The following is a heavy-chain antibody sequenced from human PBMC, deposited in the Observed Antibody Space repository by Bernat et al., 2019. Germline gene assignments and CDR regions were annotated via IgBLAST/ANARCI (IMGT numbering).Heavy chain of an antibody. CDR1: GFSLSTNGVC. D-gene: IGHD3-22*01. Sequence: QVTLRESGPALVKPTQTLTLTCSLSGFSLSTNGVCVDWIRQPPGKALEWLARIYWDDSKYYITSLKTRLTISKDTSKNQVALTMTNMDPVDTATYYCARISRGPAGWVILDCWGHGILVTVSS. V-gene: IGHV2-70*15. CDR3: ARISRGPAGWVILDC. CDR2: IYWDDSK. J-gene: IGHJ4*01.